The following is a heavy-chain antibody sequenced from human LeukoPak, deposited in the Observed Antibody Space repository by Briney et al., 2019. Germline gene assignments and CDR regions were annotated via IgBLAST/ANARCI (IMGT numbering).Heavy chain of an antibody. CDR2: ISAYNGNT. V-gene: IGHV1-18*01. CDR3: ARVSLLWFGELTYFDY. CDR1: GYAFTSYG. Sequence: ASVKVSCKASGYAFTSYGISWVRQAPGQGLEWMGWISAYNGNTNYAQKLQGRVTMTTDTSTSTAYMELRSLRSDGTAVYYCARVSLLWFGELTYFDYWGQGTLVTVSS. J-gene: IGHJ4*02. D-gene: IGHD3-10*01.